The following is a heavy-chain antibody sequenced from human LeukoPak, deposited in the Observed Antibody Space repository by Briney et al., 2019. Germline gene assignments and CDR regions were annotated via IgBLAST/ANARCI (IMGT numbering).Heavy chain of an antibody. CDR3: AKDGGLWVSAHWGDS. Sequence: GGSLRLSCAASGFTFSNAWMNWVRQAPGKGLERVSSISSRSTYIYYADSVKGRFTVSRDNSKNTLFLQMNSLRAEDTAVYYCAKDGGLWVSAHWGDSWGRGTLVTVSS. CDR1: GFTFSNAW. J-gene: IGHJ4*02. V-gene: IGHV3-21*04. D-gene: IGHD7-27*01. CDR2: ISSRSTYI.